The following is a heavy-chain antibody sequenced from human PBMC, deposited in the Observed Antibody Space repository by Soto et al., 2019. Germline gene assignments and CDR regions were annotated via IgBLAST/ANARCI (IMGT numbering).Heavy chain of an antibody. Sequence: QVQLLQSGAEVKKPGSSVRVSCEASGGTFRTYAISWVRQAPGQGLEWMGEIIPIFGTVNYAQKFQGRVTITADASPTPVYIEVRRLRTEDTAVYYSAKGAVAGSPTSYYYSGMDVWGQGTTVTVSS. D-gene: IGHD6-19*01. J-gene: IGHJ6*02. CDR1: GGTFRTYA. CDR2: IIPIFGTV. CDR3: AKGAVAGSPTSYYYSGMDV. V-gene: IGHV1-69*12.